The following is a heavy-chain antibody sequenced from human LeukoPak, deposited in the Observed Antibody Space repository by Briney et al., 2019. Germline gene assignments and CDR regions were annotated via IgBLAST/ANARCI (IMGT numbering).Heavy chain of an antibody. Sequence: PSETLSLTCAVYGGSFSGYYWSWIRQPPGKGLEWVGEINHGGSTNYNPSLKSRVTISVDTSKNQFSLKLSSVTAADTAVYYCARHVTPIRGVISNWFDPWGQGTLVTVSS. V-gene: IGHV4-34*01. J-gene: IGHJ5*02. CDR3: ARHVTPIRGVISNWFDP. CDR1: GGSFSGYY. D-gene: IGHD3-10*01. CDR2: INHGGST.